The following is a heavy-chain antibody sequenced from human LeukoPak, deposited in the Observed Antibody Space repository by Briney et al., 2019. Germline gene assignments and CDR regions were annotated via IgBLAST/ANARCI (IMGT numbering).Heavy chain of an antibody. CDR3: AKDLGRQQQLVPYYFDY. J-gene: IGHJ4*02. V-gene: IGHV3-23*01. Sequence: GGSLRLSCAASGFTFSSYAMSWVRQAPGEGLQWVSGISGSGSSTYYADSVRGRFTISRDNSKNTLYLQMNSLRAEDTALYYCAKDLGRQQQLVPYYFDYWGQGTLVTVSS. CDR1: GFTFSSYA. CDR2: ISGSGSST. D-gene: IGHD6-13*01.